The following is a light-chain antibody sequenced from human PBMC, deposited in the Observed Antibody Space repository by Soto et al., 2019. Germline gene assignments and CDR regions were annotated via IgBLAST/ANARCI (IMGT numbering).Light chain of an antibody. V-gene: IGLV2-23*01. CDR2: EGD. CDR1: SSDVGSYNL. CDR3: CSFARSTTFYV. J-gene: IGLJ1*01. Sequence: QSALTQPASVSGSPGQSITISCSGTSSDVGSYNLVSWYQQHPGKAPKLIIFEGDRRPSGVSGRFSGSKSGNTASLTISGLQAEDEADYCCSFARSTTFYVFGTGTKVTVL.